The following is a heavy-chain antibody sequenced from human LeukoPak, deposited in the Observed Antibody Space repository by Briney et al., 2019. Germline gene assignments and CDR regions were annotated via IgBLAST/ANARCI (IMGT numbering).Heavy chain of an antibody. CDR1: GYTFTGYY. CDR2: INPNSGGT. V-gene: IGHV1-2*02. CDR3: ARGRGYSYGFLFDY. Sequence: GASVKVSCKASGYTFTGYYMHWVRQAPGQGLEWMGWINPNSGGTNYAQKFQGRVTMTRDTSISTAYMELSRLRSDDTAVYYCARGRGYSYGFLFDYWGQGTLVTVSS. J-gene: IGHJ4*02. D-gene: IGHD5-18*01.